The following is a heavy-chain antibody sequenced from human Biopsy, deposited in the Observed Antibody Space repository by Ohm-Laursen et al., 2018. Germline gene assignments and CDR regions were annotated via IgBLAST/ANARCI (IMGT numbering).Heavy chain of an antibody. CDR2: IYNTEPT. V-gene: IGHV4-39*01. CDR1: GGSISSSTTYY. Sequence: TLSLTCTVSGGSISSSTTYYWAWLRQPPGKGLEWIGSIYNTEPTFYNPSLKSRVTISVDTSTNPFSLKVSSVTAADTALYFCARHPTGFWFDPWGHGTLVTVSS. J-gene: IGHJ5*02. CDR3: ARHPTGFWFDP.